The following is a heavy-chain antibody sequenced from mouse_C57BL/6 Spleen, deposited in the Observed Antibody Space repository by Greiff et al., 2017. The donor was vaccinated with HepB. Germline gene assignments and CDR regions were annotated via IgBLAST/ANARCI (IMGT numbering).Heavy chain of an antibody. D-gene: IGHD2-3*01. V-gene: IGHV1-80*01. CDR2: IYPGDGDT. CDR1: GYAFSSYW. CDR3: DRSDGYYFYYYAMDY. Sequence: VQLQQSGAELVKPGASVKISCKASGYAFSSYWMNWVKQRPGKGLEWIGQIYPGDGDTNYNGKFKGKATLTADKSSSTAYMQLSSLTSEDSAVYFGDRSDGYYFYYYAMDYWGQGTSVTVSS. J-gene: IGHJ4*01.